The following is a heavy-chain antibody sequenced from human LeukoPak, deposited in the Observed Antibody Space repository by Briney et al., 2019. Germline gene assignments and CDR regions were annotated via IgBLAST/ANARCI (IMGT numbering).Heavy chain of an antibody. J-gene: IGHJ4*02. V-gene: IGHV4-59*01. D-gene: IGHD3-3*01. CDR3: ARELGAEYYDFWSGISTSYYFDC. CDR2: IYYSGST. Sequence: SETLSLTCTVSGGSISSYYWSWIRQPPGKGLEWIGYIYYSGSTNYNPSLKSRVTISVDTSKNQFSLKLSSVTAADTAVYYCARELGAEYYDFWSGISTSYYFDCWGQGTLVTVSS. CDR1: GGSISSYY.